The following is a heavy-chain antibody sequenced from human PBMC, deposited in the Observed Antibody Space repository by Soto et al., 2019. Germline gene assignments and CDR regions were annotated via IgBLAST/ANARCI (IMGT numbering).Heavy chain of an antibody. D-gene: IGHD6-25*01. V-gene: IGHV1-3*01. CDR1: GYIFTKSA. J-gene: IGHJ4*02. CDR3: ARDGVAAGNINFDY. Sequence: QVHLVQSGAEVKKPGASVKVSCKASGYIFTKSAMHWMRQAPGQRLEWMGWISGGNGNTKYSPKLQDRVTITRDTSASTAYMELSSLRSEDTALYYCARDGVAAGNINFDYWGQGTLVTVSS. CDR2: ISGGNGNT.